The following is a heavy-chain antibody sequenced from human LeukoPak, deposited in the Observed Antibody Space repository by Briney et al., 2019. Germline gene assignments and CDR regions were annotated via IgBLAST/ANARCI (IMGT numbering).Heavy chain of an antibody. V-gene: IGHV3-74*01. CDR2: INTDGSST. D-gene: IGHD2-15*01. CDR1: GFTFSSYW. J-gene: IGHJ4*02. CDR3: AQGHGETGYFDY. Sequence: PGGSLRLSCAASGFTFSSYWMHWVRQAPGKGLVWVSRINTDGSSTSYADSVKGRFTISRDNAKNTLYLQMNSLRAEDTAVYYCAQGHGETGYFDYWGQGTLVTVSS.